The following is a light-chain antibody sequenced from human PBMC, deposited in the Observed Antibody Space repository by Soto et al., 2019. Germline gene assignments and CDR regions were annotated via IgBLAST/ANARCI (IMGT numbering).Light chain of an antibody. CDR3: QQYNSFSLIT. J-gene: IGKJ5*01. CDR1: QSISRW. CDR2: DAS. V-gene: IGKV1-5*01. Sequence: DIQMTQSPSTLCASVGDTVTITCGASQSISRWLAWYQQKPGKAPKILISDASILENGVPSRFSGTGSGTEFTLTIRNLQPDDFATYFCQQYNSFSLITFGQGTRLEIK.